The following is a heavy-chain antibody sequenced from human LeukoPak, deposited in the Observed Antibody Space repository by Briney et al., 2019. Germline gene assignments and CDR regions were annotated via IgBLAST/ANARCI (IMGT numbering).Heavy chain of an antibody. D-gene: IGHD2-15*01. CDR2: IYYSGST. CDR1: GGSTSSSSYY. Sequence: SETLSLTCTVSGGSTSSSSYYWGWIRQPPGKGLEWIGSIYYSGSTYYNPSLKSRVTISVDTSKNQFSLKLSSVTAADTAVYYCARGIVVVVAASRSDWFDPWGQGTLVTVSS. J-gene: IGHJ5*02. CDR3: ARGIVVVVAASRSDWFDP. V-gene: IGHV4-39*07.